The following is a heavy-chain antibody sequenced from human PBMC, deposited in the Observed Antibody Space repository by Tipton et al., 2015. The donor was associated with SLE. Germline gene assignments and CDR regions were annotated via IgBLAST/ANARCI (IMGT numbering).Heavy chain of an antibody. CDR1: GGSISSHY. CDR2: MYYSRST. CDR3: ARGRGDYYYGMDV. V-gene: IGHV4-59*11. J-gene: IGHJ6*02. Sequence: LRLSCTVSGGSISSHYWSWIRQPPGKGLEWIGYMYYSRSTNYNPSLKSRVTISVDTSKTQFSLKLSSVTAADTAVYYCARGRGDYYYGMDVWGQGTTVTVSS.